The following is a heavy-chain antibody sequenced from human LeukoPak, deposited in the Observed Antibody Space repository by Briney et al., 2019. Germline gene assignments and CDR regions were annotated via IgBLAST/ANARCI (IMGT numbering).Heavy chain of an antibody. Sequence: PSETLSLTCTVSGGSISSSSYYWGWIRQPPGKGLEWIGSIYYSGSTYYNPSLKSRVTISVDTSKNQFSLKLSSVTAADTAVYYCARNQMFDWGHRWFDPWGQGTLVTVSS. CDR3: ARNQMFDWGHRWFDP. J-gene: IGHJ5*02. CDR2: IYYSGST. CDR1: GGSISSSSYY. D-gene: IGHD3-9*01. V-gene: IGHV4-39*01.